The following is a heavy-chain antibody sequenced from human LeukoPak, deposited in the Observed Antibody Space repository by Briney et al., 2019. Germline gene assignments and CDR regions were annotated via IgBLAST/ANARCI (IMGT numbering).Heavy chain of an antibody. CDR2: IYYSGST. J-gene: IGHJ4*02. Sequence: SETLSLTCTVSGGSIRSYYWSWIRQPPGKGLEWIGYIYYSGSTNYNPSLKSRVTISVDTSKNQFSLKLSSVTAADTAVYYCARDNWFGGHYYFDYWGQGTLVTVSS. CDR3: ARDNWFGGHYYFDY. CDR1: GGSIRSYY. V-gene: IGHV4-59*01. D-gene: IGHD3-16*01.